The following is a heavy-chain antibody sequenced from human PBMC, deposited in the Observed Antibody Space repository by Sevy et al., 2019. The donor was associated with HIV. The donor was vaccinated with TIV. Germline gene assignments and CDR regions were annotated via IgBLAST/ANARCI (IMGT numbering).Heavy chain of an antibody. CDR1: GFTFSSYD. CDR3: ARETSGSPNNYFDY. CDR2: IGTAGDT. Sequence: GGSLRLSCAASGFTFSSYDMHWVRQATGKGLEWVSAIGTAGDTYYPGSVKGRFTISRENAKNSLYLQMNSLRAGDTAVYYCARETSGSPNNYFDYRGQGTLVTVSS. J-gene: IGHJ4*02. V-gene: IGHV3-13*01. D-gene: IGHD1-26*01.